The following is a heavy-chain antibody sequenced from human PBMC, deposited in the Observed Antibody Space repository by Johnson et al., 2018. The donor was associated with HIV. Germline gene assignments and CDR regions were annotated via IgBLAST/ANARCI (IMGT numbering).Heavy chain of an antibody. V-gene: IGHV3-30*04. D-gene: IGHD4-17*01. CDR1: GFTFSSYA. J-gene: IGHJ3*02. CDR2: ISYDGSNK. Sequence: QVQLVESGGGVVQPGRSLRLSCAASGFTFSSYAMHWVRQAPGKGLEWVAVISYDGSNKYYADSVKGRFTISRDNSKNTLYLQMTSLRAEDTAIYYCAKDEEGDYGDLGAFNIWGQGTMVTVSS. CDR3: AKDEEGDYGDLGAFNI.